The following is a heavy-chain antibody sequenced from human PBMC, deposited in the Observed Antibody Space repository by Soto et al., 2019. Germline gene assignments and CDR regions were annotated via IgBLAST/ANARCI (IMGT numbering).Heavy chain of an antibody. V-gene: IGHV4-30-4*01. CDR3: AREAKRMTTVTTGANIFDY. J-gene: IGHJ4*02. CDR2: IYYSGST. Sequence: SETLSLTCTVSGGSISSGDYYWSWIRQPPGKGLEWIGYIYYSGSTHYNPSLKSRVTISVDTSKNQFSLKLSSVTAADTAVYYCAREAKRMTTVTTGANIFDYWGQGTLVTVSS. D-gene: IGHD4-17*01. CDR1: GGSISSGDYY.